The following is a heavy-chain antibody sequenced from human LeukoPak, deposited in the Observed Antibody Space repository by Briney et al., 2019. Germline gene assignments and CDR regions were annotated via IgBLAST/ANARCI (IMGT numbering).Heavy chain of an antibody. V-gene: IGHV4-30-4*01. CDR2: TYYSGST. Sequence: PSETLSLTCTVSGVSISSGDYYWSWIRQPPGKGLEWIGYTYYSGSTYYNPSLKSRVTISVDTSKNQFSLKLSSVTAADTAVYYCARPYYYDSRIDPWGQGTRVTVSS. CDR3: ARPYYYDSRIDP. J-gene: IGHJ5*02. D-gene: IGHD3-22*01. CDR1: GVSISSGDYY.